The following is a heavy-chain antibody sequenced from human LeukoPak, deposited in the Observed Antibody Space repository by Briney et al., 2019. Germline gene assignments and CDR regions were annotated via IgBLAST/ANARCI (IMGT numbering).Heavy chain of an antibody. CDR3: ARFYGSGGGPEANWFDP. V-gene: IGHV3-21*01. CDR2: ISSGSSYI. D-gene: IGHD3-10*01. Sequence: GGSLRLSCAASGFTFSSYSMNWVRQAPGKGLEWVSSISSGSSYIYYADSVKGRFTISRDNAKNSLYLQMNSLRAEDTAVYYCARFYGSGGGPEANWFDPWGQGTLVTDSS. J-gene: IGHJ5*02. CDR1: GFTFSSYS.